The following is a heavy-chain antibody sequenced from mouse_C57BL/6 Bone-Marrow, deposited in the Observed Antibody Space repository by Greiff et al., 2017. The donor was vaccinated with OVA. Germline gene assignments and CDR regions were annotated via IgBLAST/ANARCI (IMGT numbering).Heavy chain of an antibody. V-gene: IGHV5-4*03. CDR2: ISDGGSYT. D-gene: IGHD2-2*01. CDR3: ARGNYGYFFFDY. CDR1: GFTFSSYA. Sequence: DVKLVESGGGLVKPGGSLKLSCAASGFTFSSYAMSWVRQTPEKRLEWVATISDGGSYTYYPDNVKGRFTISRDNAKNNLYLQMSHLKSEDTAMYYCARGNYGYFFFDYWGQGTTLTVSS. J-gene: IGHJ2*01.